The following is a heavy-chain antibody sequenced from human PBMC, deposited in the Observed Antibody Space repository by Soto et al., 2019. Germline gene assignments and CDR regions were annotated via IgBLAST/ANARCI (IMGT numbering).Heavy chain of an antibody. J-gene: IGHJ6*02. Sequence: GASVKVSCKASGYTFTSYAMHWVRQAPGQRLEWMGRINAGNGNTKYSQKFQGRVTITRDTSASTAYMELSSLRSEDTAVYYCARQPGYSSGWPPHYYYYGMDVWGQGTTVTVSS. D-gene: IGHD6-19*01. CDR1: GYTFTSYA. CDR2: INAGNGNT. V-gene: IGHV1-3*01. CDR3: ARQPGYSSGWPPHYYYYGMDV.